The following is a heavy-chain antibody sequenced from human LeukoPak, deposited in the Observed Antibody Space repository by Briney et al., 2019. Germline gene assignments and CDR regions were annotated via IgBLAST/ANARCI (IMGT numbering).Heavy chain of an antibody. J-gene: IGHJ3*01. CDR2: FDPEDGET. V-gene: IGHV1-24*01. CDR3: AIIEDTAMVSWPFDL. Sequence: VASVKVSCKVSGYTLTELTMRWVRQAPGRGLGWMGGFDPEDGETIYAQKFQGRVTMTAETSTGTDYMELSRPRSEDTAAYICAIIEDTAMVSWPFDLWGQGTMVTLPS. D-gene: IGHD5-18*01. CDR1: GYTLTELT.